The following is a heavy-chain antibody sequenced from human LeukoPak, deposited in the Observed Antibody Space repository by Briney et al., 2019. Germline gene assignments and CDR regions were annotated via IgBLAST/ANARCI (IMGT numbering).Heavy chain of an antibody. J-gene: IGHJ4*02. CDR1: GGSSSGYY. V-gene: IGHV4-34*01. CDR3: ARSAGKRYDY. CDR2: INHSGST. Sequence: SETLSLTCAVYGGSSSGYYWSWIRQPPGKGLEWIGEINHSGSTNYNPSLKSRVTISVDTSKNQFSLKLSSVTAADTAVYYCARSAGKRYDYWGQGTLVTVSS. D-gene: IGHD6-13*01.